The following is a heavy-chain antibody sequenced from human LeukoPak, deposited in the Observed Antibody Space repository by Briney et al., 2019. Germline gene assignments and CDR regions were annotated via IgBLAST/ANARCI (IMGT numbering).Heavy chain of an antibody. D-gene: IGHD2-8*01. V-gene: IGHV3-30*18. CDR3: ANEYCSNSVCHSLDY. CDR2: ISYDGSNK. Sequence: QPGRSLRLSCAASGFTFSSSGMHWVRQAPGKGLEWVAVISYDGSNKYYADSVKGRFTFSRDNSKNTLYVQMNSLRAEDTAVYYCANEYCSNSVCHSLDYWGQGTLVAVSS. J-gene: IGHJ4*02. CDR1: GFTFSSSG.